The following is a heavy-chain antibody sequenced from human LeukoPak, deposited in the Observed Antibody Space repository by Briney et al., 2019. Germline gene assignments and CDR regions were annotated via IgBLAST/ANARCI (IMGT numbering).Heavy chain of an antibody. J-gene: IGHJ3*02. CDR3: ARGGPQDYYDSSGYSDAFDI. CDR1: GFTVSSNY. V-gene: IGHV3-66*01. Sequence: GGSLRLSCAASGFTVSSNYMSWVRQAPGKGLEWVSVIYSGGSTYYADSVKGRFTISRDNSKNTLYLQMNSLRAEDTAVYYCARGGPQDYYDSSGYSDAFDIWGQGTMVTDSS. CDR2: IYSGGST. D-gene: IGHD3-22*01.